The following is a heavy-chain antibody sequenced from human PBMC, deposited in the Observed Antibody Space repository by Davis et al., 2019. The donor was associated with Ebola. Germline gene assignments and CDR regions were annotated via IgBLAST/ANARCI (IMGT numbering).Heavy chain of an antibody. CDR2: IIPILGIA. J-gene: IGHJ2*01. Sequence: AASVKVSCKASGGTFSSYAISWVRQAPGQGLEWMGRIIPILGIANYAQKFQGRVTITADTSASTAYMELSSLRSEDTAVYYCAREGYSSGWHWYFDLWGRGTLVTVSS. CDR1: GGTFSSYA. D-gene: IGHD6-19*01. V-gene: IGHV1-69*04. CDR3: AREGYSSGWHWYFDL.